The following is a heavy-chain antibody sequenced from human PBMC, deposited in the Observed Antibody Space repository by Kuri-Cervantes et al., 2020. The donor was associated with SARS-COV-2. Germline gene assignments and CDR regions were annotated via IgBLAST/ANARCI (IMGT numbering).Heavy chain of an antibody. CDR1: GGSFSGYY. Sequence: SETLSLTCAVYGGSFSGYYWSWIRQPPGKGLEWIGEINHSGSTNYNPSLKIRVTISVDTSENQFSLKLSSVTAADTAVYYCARAYSSSGRHYYGMDVWGQGTTVTVSS. D-gene: IGHD6-13*01. CDR3: ARAYSSSGRHYYGMDV. CDR2: INHSGST. V-gene: IGHV4-34*01. J-gene: IGHJ6*02.